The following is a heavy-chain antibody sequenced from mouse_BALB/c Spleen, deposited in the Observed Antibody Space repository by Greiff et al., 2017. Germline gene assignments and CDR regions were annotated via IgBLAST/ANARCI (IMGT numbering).Heavy chain of an antibody. D-gene: IGHD1-2*01. CDR1: GYTFTDYV. V-gene: IGHV1-77*01. CDR3: ARGGGFHYAMDY. Sequence: VKVVESGPELVKPGASVKMSCKASGYTFTDYVISWVKQRTGQGLEWIGEIYPGSGSTYYNEKFKGKATLTADKSSNTAYMQLSSLTSEDSAVYFCARGGGFHYAMDYWGQGTSVTVSS. J-gene: IGHJ4*01. CDR2: IYPGSGST.